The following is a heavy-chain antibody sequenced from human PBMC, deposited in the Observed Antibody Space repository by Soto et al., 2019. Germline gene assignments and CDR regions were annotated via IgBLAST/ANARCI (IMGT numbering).Heavy chain of an antibody. CDR2: INPNSGGT. CDR3: ARDWYYYGSGTPFYYFDY. D-gene: IGHD3-10*01. J-gene: IGHJ4*02. V-gene: IGHV1-2*04. CDR1: GYTFTGYY. Sequence: ASVKVSCKASGYTFTGYYMHWVRQAPGQGLEWMGWINPNSGGTNYAQKFQGWVTMTRDTSISTAYMELSRLRSDDTAVYYCARDWYYYGSGTPFYYFDYWGQGTPVTVSS.